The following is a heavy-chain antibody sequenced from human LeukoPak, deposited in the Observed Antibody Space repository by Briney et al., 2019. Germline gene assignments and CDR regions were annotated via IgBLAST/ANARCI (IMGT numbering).Heavy chain of an antibody. CDR1: GFIYSHYG. D-gene: IGHD4-11*01. V-gene: IGHV3-33*01. J-gene: IGHJ4*01. CDR3: ARYAQRGFDYSNSLEY. CDR2: IWSDGSNR. Sequence: GRSLRLSCAASGFIYSHYGMHWVRQAPGKGLEWVAVIWSDGSNRFYAGSVKGRFTISRDNSQNTLFLQMNSLRAEDTAMYYCARYAQRGFDYSNSLEYWGHGTLVTVSS.